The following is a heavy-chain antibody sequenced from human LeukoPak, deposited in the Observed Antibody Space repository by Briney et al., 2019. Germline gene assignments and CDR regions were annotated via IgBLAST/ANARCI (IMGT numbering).Heavy chain of an antibody. D-gene: IGHD3-3*02. Sequence: SETLSLTCAVYGGSFSGYYWSWIRQPPGKGLEWIGEINHSGSTNYNPSLKSRVTISVDTSKNQFSLKLSSVTAADTAVYYCASSKLGPDYYYYYGMDVWGQGTTVTVSS. V-gene: IGHV4-34*01. CDR2: INHSGST. J-gene: IGHJ6*02. CDR3: ASSKLGPDYYYYYGMDV. CDR1: GGSFSGYY.